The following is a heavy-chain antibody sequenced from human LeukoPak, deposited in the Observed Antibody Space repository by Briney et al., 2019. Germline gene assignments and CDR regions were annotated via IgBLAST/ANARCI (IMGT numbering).Heavy chain of an antibody. CDR1: GGSISSGHYY. CDR2: IYYSGTT. D-gene: IGHD3-22*01. V-gene: IGHV4-39*01. J-gene: IGHJ4*02. Sequence: PSETLSLTCSVSGGSISSGHYYWAWIRQPPGKGLQWIGSIYYSGTTYNNPSLKSRVTISVDTSKNQFSLKLSSVTAADTAVYYCATNYYDSSGYSDYWGQGTLVTVSS. CDR3: ATNYYDSSGYSDY.